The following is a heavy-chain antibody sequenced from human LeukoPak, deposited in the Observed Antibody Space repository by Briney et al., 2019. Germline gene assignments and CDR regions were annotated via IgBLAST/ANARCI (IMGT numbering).Heavy chain of an antibody. Sequence: GRSLRLSCAASGFTFSSYGMHWVRQAPGKGLEWVAVIWYDGSNKYYADSVKGRFTISRDNSKNTLYLQMNSLRAEDTAVYYCARDHSSGSGWYKEDYYYGMDVWGQGTTVTVSS. CDR1: GFTFSSYG. CDR2: IWYDGSNK. CDR3: ARDHSSGSGWYKEDYYYGMDV. D-gene: IGHD6-19*01. J-gene: IGHJ6*02. V-gene: IGHV3-33*01.